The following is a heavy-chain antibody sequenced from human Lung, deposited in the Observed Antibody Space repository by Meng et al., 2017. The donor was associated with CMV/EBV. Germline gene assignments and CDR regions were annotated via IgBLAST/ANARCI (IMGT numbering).Heavy chain of an antibody. CDR1: GFTFSKYW. Sequence: EVQLVESGGGLVQPGGSLRLSCEDSGFTFSKYWFHWVRQVPGEGLVWVSRINTDGSFTSYADSVKGRFTISRDNAKNTLYLHMHTLRVDDSAVYYCGRDLTGERDQWGQGTLGNVSS. D-gene: IGHD7-27*01. V-gene: IGHV3-74*03. CDR3: GRDLTGERDQ. J-gene: IGHJ4*02. CDR2: INTDGSFT.